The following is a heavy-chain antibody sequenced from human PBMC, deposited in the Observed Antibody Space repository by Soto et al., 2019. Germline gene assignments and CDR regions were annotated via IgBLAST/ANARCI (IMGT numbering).Heavy chain of an antibody. D-gene: IGHD5-12*01. CDR1: GGSFSGYY. J-gene: IGHJ6*02. CDR3: VRMGFSGGGYLSYYYYGMDI. V-gene: IGHV4-34*01. Sequence: PSETLSLTCAVYGGSFSGYYWSWIRQPPGKGLEWIGKINHSGSTNYNPSLKSRVTISVDTSKNQFSLKLSSVTAADTAMYYCVRMGFSGGGYLSYYYYGMDIWGQGTTVTVS. CDR2: INHSGST.